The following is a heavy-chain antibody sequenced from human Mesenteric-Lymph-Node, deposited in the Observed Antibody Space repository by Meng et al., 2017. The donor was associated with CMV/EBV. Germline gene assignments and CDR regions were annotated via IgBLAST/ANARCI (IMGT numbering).Heavy chain of an antibody. CDR1: GGSISSYY. J-gene: IGHJ4*02. V-gene: IGHV4-34*01. D-gene: IGHD5-18*01. CDR3: ARGVDSAKVGNY. Sequence: SETLSLTCSVSGGSISSYYWSWIRQPPGKGLEWIGEVHPSGITNYNSSLKSRVTISGDTSKNQLSLKLTSVTAADTAMYYCARGVDSAKVGNYWGQGTLVTVSS. CDR2: VHPSGIT.